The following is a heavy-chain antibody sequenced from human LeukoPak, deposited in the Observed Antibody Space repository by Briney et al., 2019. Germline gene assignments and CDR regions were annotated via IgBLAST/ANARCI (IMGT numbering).Heavy chain of an antibody. CDR2: IYYSGST. V-gene: IGHV4-39*07. D-gene: IGHD3-10*01. CDR3: ARGRTAEWFGTQDAFDI. Sequence: PSETLSLACTVSGGSISSSSYYWGWIRQPPGKGLEWIGSIYYSGSTYYNPSLKSRVTISVDTSKNQFSLKLSSVTAADTAVYYCARGRTAEWFGTQDAFDIWGQGTMVTVSS. J-gene: IGHJ3*02. CDR1: GGSISSSSYY.